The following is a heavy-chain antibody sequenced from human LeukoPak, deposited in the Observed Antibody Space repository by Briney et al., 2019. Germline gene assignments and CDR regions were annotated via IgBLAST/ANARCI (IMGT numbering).Heavy chain of an antibody. CDR2: INPSGGST. J-gene: IGHJ4*02. D-gene: IGHD5-12*01. Sequence: GASVKVSCKASGYTFTSDYMHWVRQAPGQGLEWMGIINPSGGSTSYAQKFQGRVTMNRDTSTSTVYMELRSLRSDDTAVYYCAREVATITVAAAGGIDYWGQGTLVTVSS. V-gene: IGHV1-46*01. CDR1: GYTFTSDY. CDR3: AREVATITVAAAGGIDY.